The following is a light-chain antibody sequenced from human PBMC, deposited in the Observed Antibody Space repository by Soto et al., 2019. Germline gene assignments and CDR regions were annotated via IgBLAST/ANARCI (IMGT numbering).Light chain of an antibody. V-gene: IGKV3-20*01. CDR2: GAS. CDR1: QSVSSSY. CDR3: QQYGSSPT. Sequence: EIVLTPSPATLSLSPCERAALSGRASQSVSSSYLARYQQKPGQAPRLLIYGASSRATGIPDRFSGSGSGTDFTLTISRLEPEDFAVYYCQQYGSSPTFGQGTRLEIK. J-gene: IGKJ5*01.